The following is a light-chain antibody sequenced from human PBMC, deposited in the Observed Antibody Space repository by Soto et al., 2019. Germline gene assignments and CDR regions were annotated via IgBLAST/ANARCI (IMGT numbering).Light chain of an antibody. Sequence: IQMTQSPSSLSASVGDRVTLTCQASHDIRDHLNWYQQKPGKPPKLLIYDASNLQTGVPSRFSGSGSGTDFTFTISSLQPDDFASYCCQHYGGMWTFGQGTKVEMK. V-gene: IGKV1-33*01. CDR2: DAS. J-gene: IGKJ1*01. CDR3: QHYGGMWT. CDR1: HDIRDH.